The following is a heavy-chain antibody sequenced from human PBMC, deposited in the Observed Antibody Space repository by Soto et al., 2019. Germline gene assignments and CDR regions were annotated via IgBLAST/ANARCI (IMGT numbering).Heavy chain of an antibody. J-gene: IGHJ4*02. CDR3: ASATSIAVAGKES. CDR2: ISFYNGNT. Sequence: QVQLVQSGGEVRKPGASVKVSCKASGDTITNYGISWVRQDPGQGLEWMGWISFYNGNTKYAQNLQGRVTLTTDTSTSTAYMELLSLRSDDTAVYYCASATSIAVAGKESWGQGTLVTVSS. D-gene: IGHD6-19*01. CDR1: GDTITNYG. V-gene: IGHV1-18*01.